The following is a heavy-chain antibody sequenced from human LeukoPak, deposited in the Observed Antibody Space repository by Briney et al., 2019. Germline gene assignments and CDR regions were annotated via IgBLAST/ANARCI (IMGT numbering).Heavy chain of an antibody. D-gene: IGHD3-22*01. CDR1: GFTFSSYA. Sequence: PGGSLRLSCAASGFTFSSYAMHWVRQAPGKGLEYVSAISSNGGSTYYANSVKGGFTISRDNSKNTLYLQMGSLRAEDMAVYYCARDKDGYYDSSGYVPGGAFDIWGQGIMVTVSS. V-gene: IGHV3-64*01. CDR2: ISSNGGST. CDR3: ARDKDGYYDSSGYVPGGAFDI. J-gene: IGHJ3*02.